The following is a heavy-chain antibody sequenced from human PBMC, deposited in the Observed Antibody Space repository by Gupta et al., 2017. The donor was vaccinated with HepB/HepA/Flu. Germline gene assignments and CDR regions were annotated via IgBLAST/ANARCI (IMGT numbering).Heavy chain of an antibody. CDR1: GFTFSAYY. J-gene: IGHJ4*02. V-gene: IGHV3-11*01. Sequence: QVQLVESGGGLVNPGGSLRLSGAASGFTFSAYYLSCIRQAPGKGLEWVSYISSSGSTIYYADSVKGRFTISRDNAKNSLYLQMNSLRAEDTAVYYCARDLGYSGYDRFDYWGQGTLVTVSS. D-gene: IGHD5-12*01. CDR2: ISSSGSTI. CDR3: ARDLGYSGYDRFDY.